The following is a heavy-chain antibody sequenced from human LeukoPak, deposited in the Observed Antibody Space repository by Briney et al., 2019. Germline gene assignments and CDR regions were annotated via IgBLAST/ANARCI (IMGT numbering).Heavy chain of an antibody. CDR2: MNPNSGGT. Sequence: ASVKVSCKPSGYTFTDNYLHWVRQAPGHGLEWVGWMNPNSGGTGYAQKFQGRVTRTRDTSISTAYMELSSLTSDDTAVYYCTRGSGTSWFDYWGQGSLVTVSS. J-gene: IGHJ4*02. CDR3: TRGSGTSWFDY. CDR1: GYTFTDNY. V-gene: IGHV1-2*02. D-gene: IGHD2-2*01.